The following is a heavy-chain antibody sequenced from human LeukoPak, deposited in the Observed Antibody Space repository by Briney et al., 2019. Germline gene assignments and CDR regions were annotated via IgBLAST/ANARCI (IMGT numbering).Heavy chain of an antibody. J-gene: IGHJ4*02. V-gene: IGHV3-30*02. CDR3: AKIIWLGDSVDY. D-gene: IGHD3-10*01. CDR1: GFTFSSNG. Sequence: GGSLRLSCAASGFTFSSNGMHWVRQAPGKGLEWVAFIRYDGSNKYYADPVKGRFTISRDNSKNTLYLQMNSLRAEDTAVYYCAKIIWLGDSVDYWGQGTLVTVSS. CDR2: IRYDGSNK.